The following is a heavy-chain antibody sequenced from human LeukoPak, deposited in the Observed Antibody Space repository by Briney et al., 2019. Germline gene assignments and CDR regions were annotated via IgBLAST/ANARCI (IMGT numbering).Heavy chain of an antibody. CDR3: ARSAPYYYGSSGYSGLY. V-gene: IGHV1-46*01. Sequence: ASVKVSCKASGYTFTSYYMHWVRQAPGQGLEWMGIINSSGGSTSYAQKFQGRVTMTRDTSTSTVYMELSSLRSEDTAVYYCARSAPYYYGSSGYSGLYWGQGTLVTVSS. CDR1: GYTFTSYY. D-gene: IGHD3-22*01. CDR2: INSSGGST. J-gene: IGHJ4*02.